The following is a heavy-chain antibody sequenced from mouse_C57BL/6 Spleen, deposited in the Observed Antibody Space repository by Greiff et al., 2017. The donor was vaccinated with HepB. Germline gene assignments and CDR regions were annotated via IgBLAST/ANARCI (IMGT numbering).Heavy chain of an antibody. V-gene: IGHV1-80*01. CDR1: GYAFSSYW. Sequence: QVQLQQSGAELVKPGASVKISCKASGYAFSSYWMNWVKQRPGKGLEWIGQIYPGDGDTNYNGKFKGKATLTADKSSSTAYMQLSSLTSEDSAVYFCAREGAYYSNYVYFDVWGTGTTVTVSS. CDR2: IYPGDGDT. J-gene: IGHJ1*03. CDR3: AREGAYYSNYVYFDV. D-gene: IGHD2-5*01.